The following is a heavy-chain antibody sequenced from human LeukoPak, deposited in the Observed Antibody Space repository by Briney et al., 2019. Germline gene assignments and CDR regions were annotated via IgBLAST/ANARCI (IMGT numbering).Heavy chain of an antibody. D-gene: IGHD1-26*01. CDR3: ARLRYSGSFVDY. CDR1: GGSISSSSYY. J-gene: IGHJ4*02. V-gene: IGHV4-39*01. Sequence: PSETLPLTCTVSGGSISSSSYYWGWIRQPPGKGLEWIGSIYYSGSTYYNPSLKSRVTISVDTSKNQFSLKLSSVTAADTAVYYCARLRYSGSFVDYWGQGTLVAVSS. CDR2: IYYSGST.